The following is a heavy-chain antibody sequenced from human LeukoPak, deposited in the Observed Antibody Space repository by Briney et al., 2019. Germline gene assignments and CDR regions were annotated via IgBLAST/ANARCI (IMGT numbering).Heavy chain of an antibody. CDR2: IYYSGST. CDR1: GFTFSSYG. V-gene: IGHV4-39*07. Sequence: GTLRLSCAASGFTFSSYGMSWVRQAPGKGLEWIGSIYYSGSTYYNPSLKSRVTISVDSSKNQFSLRLSSVTAADTAVYYCARESLTWLQSRTSWFDPWGQGTLVTVSS. D-gene: IGHD5-24*01. CDR3: ARESLTWLQSRTSWFDP. J-gene: IGHJ5*02.